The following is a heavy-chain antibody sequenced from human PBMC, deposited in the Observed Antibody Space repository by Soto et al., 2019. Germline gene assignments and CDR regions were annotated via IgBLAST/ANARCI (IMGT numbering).Heavy chain of an antibody. CDR2: ISSNGGST. CDR3: ARSTARVWLDY. V-gene: IGHV3-64*01. D-gene: IGHD5-18*01. Sequence: EVQLVESGGGLVQPGGSLRLSCAASGFTFSSYAMHWVRQAPGKGLEYVSAISSNGGSTYYANSVKGRFTISRDNSKNTLYLQMGSLRAEDMAVYYCARSTARVWLDYWGQGTPVTVSS. J-gene: IGHJ4*02. CDR1: GFTFSSYA.